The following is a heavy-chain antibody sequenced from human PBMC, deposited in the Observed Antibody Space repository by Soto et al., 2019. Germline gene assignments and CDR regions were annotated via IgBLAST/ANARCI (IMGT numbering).Heavy chain of an antibody. V-gene: IGHV2-26*01. D-gene: IGHD2-2*01. Sequence: SVPTLVNPTETLTLTCTVSGLSPSNGRLGVSWIRQPPGKALEWLAHIFSNDDKSYSTSLRSRLTISKDTSRGQVVLSMKNMDPMDSATYYCALIKDCSRTDCYLASFEPWGKGTLVTVSS. CDR1: GLSPSNGRLG. CDR3: ALIKDCSRTDCYLASFEP. CDR2: IFSNDDK. J-gene: IGHJ5*02.